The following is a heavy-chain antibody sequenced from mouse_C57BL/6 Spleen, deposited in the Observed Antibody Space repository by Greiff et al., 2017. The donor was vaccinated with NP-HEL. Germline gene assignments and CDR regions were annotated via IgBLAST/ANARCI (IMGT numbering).Heavy chain of an antibody. D-gene: IGHD2-1*01. J-gene: IGHJ2*01. CDR1: GYTFTSYW. CDR2: IYPSDSET. CDR3: ARDYYGNYNY. Sequence: QVQLKESGAELVRPGSSVKLSCKASGYTFTSYWMDWVKQRPGQGLEWIGNIYPSDSETHYNQKFKDKATLTVDKSSSTAYMQLSSLTSEDSAVYYCARDYYGNYNYWGQGTTLTVSS. V-gene: IGHV1-61*01.